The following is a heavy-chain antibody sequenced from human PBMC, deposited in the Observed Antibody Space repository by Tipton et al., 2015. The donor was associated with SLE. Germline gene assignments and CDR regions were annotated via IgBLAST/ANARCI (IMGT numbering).Heavy chain of an antibody. V-gene: IGHV1-8*01. CDR1: GYTFTSYD. CDR2: MNPNSGNT. J-gene: IGHJ4*02. D-gene: IGHD1-26*01. Sequence: QSGPEVKKPGASVKVSCKASGYTFTSYDINWVRQATGQGLEWMGWMNPNSGNTGYAQKFQGRVTMTRDTSISTAYMELSRLRSDDTAVYYCARTVSGSYSDYWGQGTLVTVSS. CDR3: ARTVSGSYSDY.